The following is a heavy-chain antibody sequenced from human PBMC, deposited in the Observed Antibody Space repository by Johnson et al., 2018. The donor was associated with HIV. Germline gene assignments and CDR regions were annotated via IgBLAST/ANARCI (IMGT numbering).Heavy chain of an antibody. CDR3: ARAWSLGAFDI. D-gene: IGHD2-15*01. CDR1: GFTFSDHY. V-gene: IGHV3-74*02. Sequence: VQLVESGGGLVKPGGSLRLSCAASGFTFSDHYMDWVRQAPGKGLVWVSRINSDGSSTSYADSVKGRFTISRDNAKNTLYLQMNSLRAEDTAVYYCARAWSLGAFDIWGQGTMVTVSS. J-gene: IGHJ3*02. CDR2: INSDGSST.